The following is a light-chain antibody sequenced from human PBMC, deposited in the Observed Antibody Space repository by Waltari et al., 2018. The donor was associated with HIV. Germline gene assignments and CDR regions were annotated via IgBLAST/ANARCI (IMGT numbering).Light chain of an antibody. CDR2: EVS. V-gene: IGLV2-8*01. Sequence: QSALTQPPSASGSPGQAVTISCTGTSSDVGGYNYVSWYQQPPGKAPKLMIYEVSKRPSGVPDRFSGSKSGNTASLTGSWLQPEDEADYYCSSYAGSNNFVFGTGTKVTVL. CDR1: SSDVGGYNY. CDR3: SSYAGSNNFV. J-gene: IGLJ1*01.